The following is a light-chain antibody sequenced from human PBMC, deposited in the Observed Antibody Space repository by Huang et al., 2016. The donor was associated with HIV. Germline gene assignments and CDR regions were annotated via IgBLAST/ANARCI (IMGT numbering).Light chain of an antibody. Sequence: DIVMTQSPDSLSVSPGERATIDCKSSQSLLYSLNNKNYLAWFQQKPGRPPKLLLYWASTRESGIPERFSGSGSGTDFTLTINNVQPEDVATYYCQQYYQNPQTFGQRT. J-gene: IGKJ5*01. CDR2: WAS. CDR3: QQYYQNPQT. V-gene: IGKV4-1*01. CDR1: QSLLYSLNNKNY.